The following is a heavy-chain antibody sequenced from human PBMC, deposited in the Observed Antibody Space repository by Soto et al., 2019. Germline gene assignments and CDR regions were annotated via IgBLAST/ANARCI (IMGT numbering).Heavy chain of an antibody. D-gene: IGHD1-7*01. CDR3: ARTPNWNFVDY. Sequence: GESLKISCKGSGYRFTTYWIGWVRQMPGKGLEWVGIIYPGDSDTRYSPSFQGQVTISADKSISTAYLQWSSLKASDTAMYYCARTPNWNFVDYWGQGTLVTVSS. J-gene: IGHJ4*02. CDR1: GYRFTTYW. V-gene: IGHV5-51*01. CDR2: IYPGDSDT.